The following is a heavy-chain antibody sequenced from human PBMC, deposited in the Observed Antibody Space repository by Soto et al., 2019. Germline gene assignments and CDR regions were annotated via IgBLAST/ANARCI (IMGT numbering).Heavy chain of an antibody. Sequence: PRXSVKLSCPASGGTFSSYAISWLRQAPGQGLEWMGGIIPIFGTANYAQKFQGRVTITADESTSTAYMELSSLRSEDTAVYYCARALYYYASSGYPHFDYWGQRTLVTVSS. CDR1: GGTFSSYA. J-gene: IGHJ4*02. CDR2: IIPIFGTA. V-gene: IGHV1-69*13. CDR3: ARALYYYASSGYPHFDY. D-gene: IGHD3-22*01.